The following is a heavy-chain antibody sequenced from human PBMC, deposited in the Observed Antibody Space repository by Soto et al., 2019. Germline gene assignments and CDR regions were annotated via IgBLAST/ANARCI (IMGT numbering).Heavy chain of an antibody. J-gene: IGHJ4*02. D-gene: IGHD2-8*02. CDR3: ARDKITGLFEY. Sequence: QVQLQQWGAGLLKPSETLSLTCAVYGGSFSGYYWTWIRQPPGTGLEWIGEINHSGSTNYNPSSKSRVTISVDTSKNQFSLKLTSVTAADTAVYYCARDKITGLFEYWGQGTLVTVSS. CDR1: GGSFSGYY. V-gene: IGHV4-34*01. CDR2: INHSGST.